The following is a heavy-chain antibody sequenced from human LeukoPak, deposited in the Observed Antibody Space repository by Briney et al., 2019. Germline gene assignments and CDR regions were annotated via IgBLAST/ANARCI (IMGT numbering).Heavy chain of an antibody. CDR2: INPNSGGT. CDR1: GYTFTGYY. Sequence: GASVKVSCKASGYTFTGYYMHWVRQAPGQGLEWMGRINPNSGGTNYAQKFQGRVTMTRDTSISTAYMELSRLRSDDTAVYYCARGPKTGKRWLQFTGYYFDYWGQGTLVTVSS. V-gene: IGHV1-2*06. D-gene: IGHD5-24*01. J-gene: IGHJ4*02. CDR3: ARGPKTGKRWLQFTGYYFDY.